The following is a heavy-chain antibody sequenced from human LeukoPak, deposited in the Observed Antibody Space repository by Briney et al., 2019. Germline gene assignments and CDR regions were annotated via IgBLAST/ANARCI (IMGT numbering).Heavy chain of an antibody. CDR3: TRVGYIDEGIDY. D-gene: IGHD5-24*01. CDR1: GFPFSSYW. V-gene: IGHV3-7*04. Sequence: GGSLRLSCVASGFPFSSYWRTWVRQAPGKGLEWVANIKQDGSKKSYVDSVKGRFTISRDNAKNSLYLQMNSLRAEDTAIYYCTRVGYIDEGIDYWGQGTLVTVSS. CDR2: IKQDGSKK. J-gene: IGHJ4*02.